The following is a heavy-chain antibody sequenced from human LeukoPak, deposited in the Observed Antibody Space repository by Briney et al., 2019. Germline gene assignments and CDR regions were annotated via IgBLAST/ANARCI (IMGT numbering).Heavy chain of an antibody. V-gene: IGHV4-39*01. CDR1: GGSINNSSYY. D-gene: IGHD3-10*01. J-gene: IGHJ4*02. CDR2: IYYSGST. Sequence: SETLSLTCTVSGGSINNSSYYWDWIRQPPGKGLEWIGSIYYSGSTYYNPSLKSRVTISVDTSKNQFSLKLSSVTAADTAVYHCARHSGSGSYYTPFDYWGQGTLVTVSS. CDR3: ARHSGSGSYYTPFDY.